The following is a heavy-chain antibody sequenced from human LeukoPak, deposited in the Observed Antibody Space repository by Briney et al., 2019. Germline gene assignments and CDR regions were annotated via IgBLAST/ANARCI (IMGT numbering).Heavy chain of an antibody. D-gene: IGHD3-9*01. Sequence: SETLSLTCTVSGGSISSSSYYWGWIRQPPGKGLEWIGSIYYSGSTYYSPSLKSRVTISVDTSKNQFSLKLSSVTAADTAVYYCARGNIRYFDWLFDYWGQGTLVTVSS. CDR1: GGSISSSSYY. CDR2: IYYSGST. V-gene: IGHV4-39*01. CDR3: ARGNIRYFDWLFDY. J-gene: IGHJ4*02.